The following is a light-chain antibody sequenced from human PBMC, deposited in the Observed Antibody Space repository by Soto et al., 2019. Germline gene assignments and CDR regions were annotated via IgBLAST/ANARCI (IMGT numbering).Light chain of an antibody. CDR1: QGISSD. Sequence: AIQLTQSPSSLSASVGDRVTITCRASQGISSDLAWYQQKPGKAPKFLIYDASSLERGVPSRFSGSGSGTDFTLTISSLQPEDFAIYYCQHVNSYPRTFGQGTKVEIK. CDR2: DAS. J-gene: IGKJ1*01. V-gene: IGKV1-13*02. CDR3: QHVNSYPRT.